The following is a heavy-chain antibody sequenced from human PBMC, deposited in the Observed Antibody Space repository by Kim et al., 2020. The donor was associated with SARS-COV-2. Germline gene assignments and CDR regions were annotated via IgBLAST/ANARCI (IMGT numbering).Heavy chain of an antibody. CDR3: ASQLIEQPYGMDV. D-gene: IGHD2-2*01. CDR2: ISSSSSTI. J-gene: IGHJ6*02. Sequence: GGSLRLSCAASGFTFSSYSMNWVRQAPGKGLEWVSYISSSSSTIYYADSVKGPFTISRDNAKNSLYLQMNSLRDEDTAVYYCASQLIEQPYGMDVWGQGTTVTVSS. V-gene: IGHV3-48*02. CDR1: GFTFSSYS.